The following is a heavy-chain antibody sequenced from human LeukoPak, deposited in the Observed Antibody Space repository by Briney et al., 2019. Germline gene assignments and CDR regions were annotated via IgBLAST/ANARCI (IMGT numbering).Heavy chain of an antibody. CDR3: ARDYGGDGFDP. D-gene: IGHD3-16*01. Sequence: GGSLRLSCAASGFTVSSNYMSWVRQAPGKGLEWVSVIYSGGSTYYADSVKGRFTISRDNSKNTLYLQMNSLRAEDTAVYYYARDYGGDGFDPWGQGTLVTVSS. CDR2: IYSGGST. V-gene: IGHV3-66*02. J-gene: IGHJ5*02. CDR1: GFTVSSNY.